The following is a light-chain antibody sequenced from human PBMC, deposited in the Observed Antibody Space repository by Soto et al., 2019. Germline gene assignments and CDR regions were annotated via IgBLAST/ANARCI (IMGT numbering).Light chain of an antibody. J-gene: IGKJ1*01. Sequence: EIVLTQSPATLCLSPGERGTLSCRASQSVSSYLAWYQQKPGQAPRLLIYGASSRATGIPDRFSGSGSGTDFTLTISRLEPEDFAVYYCQQRSNWPWTFGQGTKVDIK. CDR1: QSVSSY. V-gene: IGKV3-11*01. CDR3: QQRSNWPWT. CDR2: GAS.